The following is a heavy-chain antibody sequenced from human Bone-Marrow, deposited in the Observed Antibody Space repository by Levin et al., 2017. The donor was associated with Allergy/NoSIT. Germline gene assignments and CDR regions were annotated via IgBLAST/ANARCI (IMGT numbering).Heavy chain of an antibody. V-gene: IGHV3-66*01. D-gene: IGHD2-15*01. CDR2: IDSGGST. Sequence: PAGGSLRLSCAASGFTVNNNYMSWVRQAPGKGLEWVSVIDSGGSTYYADSVKGRFTISRDNSKNTLYVQMNSLRAEDTAVYYCAREGGRYCSAGRCYSSSFDYWGQGTLVTVSS. CDR3: AREGGRYCSAGRCYSSSFDY. CDR1: GFTVNNNY. J-gene: IGHJ4*02.